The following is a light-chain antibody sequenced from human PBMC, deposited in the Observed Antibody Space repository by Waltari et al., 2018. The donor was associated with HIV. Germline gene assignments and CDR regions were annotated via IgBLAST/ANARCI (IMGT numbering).Light chain of an antibody. V-gene: IGLV3-19*01. Sequence: SSELTQDPAVSVALGQTVRIICQGNSLRNYFASWYQQKPGQAPILVIYGNPNRPSGIPDRFSGSNSGNAASLTITGAQAGDEADYYRVVFGGGTKLTVL. J-gene: IGLJ3*02. CDR2: GNP. CDR3: VV. CDR1: SLRNYF.